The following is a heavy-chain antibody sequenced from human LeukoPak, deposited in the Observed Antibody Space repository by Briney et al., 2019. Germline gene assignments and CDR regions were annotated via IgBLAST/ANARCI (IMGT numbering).Heavy chain of an antibody. V-gene: IGHV1-69*04. CDR3: ARELGGDSGSYSDY. Sequence: ASVKVSCKVSGYHFTDYHVHWVRQAPGQGLEWTGRIIPILGIANYAQKFQGRVTITADKSTSTAYMELSSLRSEDTAVYYCARELGGDSGSYSDYWGQGTLVTVSS. CDR1: GYHFTDYH. J-gene: IGHJ4*02. D-gene: IGHD1-26*01. CDR2: IIPILGIA.